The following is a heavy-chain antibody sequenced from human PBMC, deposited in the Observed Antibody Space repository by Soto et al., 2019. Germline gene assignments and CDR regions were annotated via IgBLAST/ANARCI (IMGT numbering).Heavy chain of an antibody. CDR1: GFTFSSYG. V-gene: IGHV3-33*01. Sequence: GGSLRLSCAASGFTFSSYGMHWVRQAPGKGLEWVAVIWYDGSNKYYADSVKGRFTISRDNSKNTLYLQMNSLRAEDTAVYYCARDRHPLLTGSYNWFDPWGQGTLVTVSS. D-gene: IGHD3-9*01. CDR3: ARDRHPLLTGSYNWFDP. J-gene: IGHJ5*02. CDR2: IWYDGSNK.